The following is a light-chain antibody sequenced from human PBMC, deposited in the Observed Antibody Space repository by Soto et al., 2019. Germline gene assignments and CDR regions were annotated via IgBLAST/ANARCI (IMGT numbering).Light chain of an antibody. J-gene: IGLJ1*01. V-gene: IGLV1-44*01. Sequence: QPVLTQTPSASGTPGQRVTISCSGTTSNLGSNTVHWYQQLPGTAPKRLIHSNNQRPSGVPDRFSGSKSGTSASLAISGLQSEDEADYYCATWDDSLNAYVFGTGTKVTVL. CDR2: SNN. CDR3: ATWDDSLNAYV. CDR1: TSNLGSNT.